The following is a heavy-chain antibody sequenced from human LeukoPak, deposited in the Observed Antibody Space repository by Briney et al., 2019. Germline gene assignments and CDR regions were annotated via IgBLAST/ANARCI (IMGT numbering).Heavy chain of an antibody. J-gene: IGHJ5*02. D-gene: IGHD4-11*01. V-gene: IGHV3-30-3*01. CDR1: GFTFSSYA. CDR2: ISYDGSNK. Sequence: PGRSLRLSCAASGFTFSSYAMHWVRQAPGKGLEWVAVISYDGSNKYYADSVKGRFTISRDNSKNTLYLQMNSLRAEDTAVYYCARSSRNYSNYRGNWFDPWGQGTLVTVSS. CDR3: ARSSRNYSNYRGNWFDP.